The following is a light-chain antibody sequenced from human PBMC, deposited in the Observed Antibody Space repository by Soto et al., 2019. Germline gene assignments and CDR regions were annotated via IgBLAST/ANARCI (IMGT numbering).Light chain of an antibody. J-gene: IGLJ1*01. CDR2: QVT. Sequence: QSVLAQPASVSGSLGQSITISCTGTTRDIAGYNYISWYQQLPGKAPKLMIYQVTIRPSGISNRFSGSKSGNTASLTISGLQAEDEADYYCTSFSSSTSLYVFGTGTKGTAL. CDR1: TRDIAGYNY. CDR3: TSFSSSTSLYV. V-gene: IGLV2-14*01.